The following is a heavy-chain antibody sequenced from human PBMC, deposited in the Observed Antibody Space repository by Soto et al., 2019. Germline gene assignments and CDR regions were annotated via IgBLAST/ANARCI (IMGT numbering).Heavy chain of an antibody. J-gene: IGHJ6*02. V-gene: IGHV1-69*13. D-gene: IGHD4-17*01. CDR2: IIPIFGTA. Sequence: SVKVSCKASGGTFSSYAISWVRQAPGQGLEWMGGIIPIFGTANYAQKFQGRVTITADESTSTAYMELSSLRSEDTAVYYCARGPTVTLYYSYGMDVWGQGTTVTVSS. CDR1: GGTFSSYA. CDR3: ARGPTVTLYYSYGMDV.